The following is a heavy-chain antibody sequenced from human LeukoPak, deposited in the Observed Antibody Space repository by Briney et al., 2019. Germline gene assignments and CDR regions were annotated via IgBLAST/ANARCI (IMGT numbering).Heavy chain of an antibody. D-gene: IGHD3/OR15-3a*01. Sequence: VASVKVSCKASGDTFTVYSMHWVRQAPGQGLEWMGRINPDTGGTAYAQKFQGRVTMTRDTSITTAYMELSRLRSDDTAVYYCARAGWTDAFDIWGQGTMVTVSS. CDR1: GDTFTVYS. CDR3: ARAGWTDAFDI. CDR2: INPDTGGT. J-gene: IGHJ3*02. V-gene: IGHV1-2*06.